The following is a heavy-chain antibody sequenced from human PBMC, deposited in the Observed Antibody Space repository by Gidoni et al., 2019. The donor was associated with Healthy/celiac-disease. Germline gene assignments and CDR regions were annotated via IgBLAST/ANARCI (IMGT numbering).Heavy chain of an antibody. V-gene: IGHV1-8*01. J-gene: IGHJ6*02. CDR3: ARAYYDILTGYRRYYYYGMDV. D-gene: IGHD3-9*01. CDR1: GYTFTSYD. CDR2: MNPNSGNT. Sequence: QVQLVQSGAEVKKPGASVKVSCKASGYTFTSYDINWVRQATGQGLEWMGWMNPNSGNTGYAQKFQGRVTMTRNTSISTAYMELSSLRSEDTAVYYCARAYYDILTGYRRYYYYGMDVWGQGTTVTVSS.